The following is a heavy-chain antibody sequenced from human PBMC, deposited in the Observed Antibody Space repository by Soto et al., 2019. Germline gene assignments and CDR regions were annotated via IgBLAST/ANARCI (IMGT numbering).Heavy chain of an antibody. CDR2: IYYSGST. CDR3: ARRGGCSGGSCYWNFDY. CDR1: CASISSSSYY. J-gene: IGHJ4*02. V-gene: IGHV4-39*01. Sequence: PSETLSLTCTVSCASISSSSYYWGWIRQPPGKGLEWIGSIYYSGSTYYNPSLKSRVTISVDTSKNQFSLKLSSVTAADTAVYYCARRGGCSGGSCYWNFDYWGQGTLVTVS. D-gene: IGHD2-15*01.